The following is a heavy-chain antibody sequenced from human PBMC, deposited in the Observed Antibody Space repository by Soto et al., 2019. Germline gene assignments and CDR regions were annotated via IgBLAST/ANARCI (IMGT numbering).Heavy chain of an antibody. V-gene: IGHV4-31*03. CDR1: GGSISSGGYY. J-gene: IGHJ4*02. CDR3: ARVPDLPATATPFDY. CDR2: IYYSGST. D-gene: IGHD2-15*01. Sequence: QVQLQESGPGLVKPSQTLSLTCTVSGGSISSGGYYWSWIRQHPGKGLEWIGYIYYSGSTYYNPSLKSRFTRSVDTSKNQFPLKLSSVTAADTAVYYCARVPDLPATATPFDYWGQGTLVTVSS.